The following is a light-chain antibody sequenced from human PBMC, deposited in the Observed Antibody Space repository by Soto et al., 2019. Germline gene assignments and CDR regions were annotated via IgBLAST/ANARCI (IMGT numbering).Light chain of an antibody. CDR1: QSISSW. CDR2: KAS. CDR3: QQYNSYSGM. V-gene: IGKV1-5*03. Sequence: DIQMTQSPSTLSAFVGDRVTITCRASQSISSWLAWYQQKPGKAPKLLIYKASSLESGVPSRFSGSGSGTEFTLTISSLQPDDLATYYCQQYNSYSGMFGQGTKVEVK. J-gene: IGKJ1*01.